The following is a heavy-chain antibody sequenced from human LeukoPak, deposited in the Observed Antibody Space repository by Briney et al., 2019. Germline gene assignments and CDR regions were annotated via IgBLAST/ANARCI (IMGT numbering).Heavy chain of an antibody. V-gene: IGHV4-39*01. Sequence: PSETLSLTCTVSGGSISSTSYYWGWIRQPPGKGLEWIGTINYSGSTYCNPSLKSRVTISVDTSKNQISLKLNSVTAADTAMYYCARHGDLLSPFQTWGQGTLVTVSS. CDR1: GGSISSTSYY. CDR3: ARHGDLLSPFQT. CDR2: INYSGST. J-gene: IGHJ5*02. D-gene: IGHD2-21*02.